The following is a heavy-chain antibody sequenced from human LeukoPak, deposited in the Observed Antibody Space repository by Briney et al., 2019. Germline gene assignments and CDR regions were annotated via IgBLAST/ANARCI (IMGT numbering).Heavy chain of an antibody. CDR2: IKQDGSEK. D-gene: IGHD4-17*01. Sequence: GGSLRLSCAGSGFTFSTYWMSWVRQAPGKGLEGVACIKQDGSEKYYADSVKGRFTLSRDNAENSQFLQMNSLRAEDTAVYYCARGRRTTVTTSGGDAFDIWGQGTMVTVSS. CDR1: GFTFSTYW. V-gene: IGHV3-7*01. J-gene: IGHJ3*02. CDR3: ARGRRTTVTTSGGDAFDI.